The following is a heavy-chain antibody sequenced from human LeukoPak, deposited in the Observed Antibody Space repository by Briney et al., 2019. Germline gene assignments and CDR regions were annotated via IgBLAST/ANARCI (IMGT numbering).Heavy chain of an antibody. CDR3: AKVHDSSGWYYFDY. V-gene: IGHV3-23*01. J-gene: IGHJ4*02. D-gene: IGHD6-19*01. CDR2: TSGSGGST. Sequence: GGSLRLSCAASGFTFSSYAMSWVRQAPGKGLEWVSATSGSGGSTYYADSVKGRFTISRDNSKNTLYLQMNSLRAEDTAVYYCAKVHDSSGWYYFDYWGQGTLVTVSS. CDR1: GFTFSSYA.